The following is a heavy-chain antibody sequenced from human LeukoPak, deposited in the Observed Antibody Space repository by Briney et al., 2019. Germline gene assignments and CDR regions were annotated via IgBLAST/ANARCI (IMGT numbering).Heavy chain of an antibody. CDR3: AKDPGYSYGYRY. D-gene: IGHD5-18*01. CDR2: ISGSGGST. V-gene: IGHV3-23*01. CDR1: GFTFSSYA. J-gene: IGHJ4*02. Sequence: PGGSLRLSCAASGFTFSSYAMSWVRQAPGRGLEWVSAISGSGGSTYYADSVKGRFTISRDNSKNTLYLQMNSLRAEDTAVYYCAKDPGYSYGYRYWGQGTLVTVSS.